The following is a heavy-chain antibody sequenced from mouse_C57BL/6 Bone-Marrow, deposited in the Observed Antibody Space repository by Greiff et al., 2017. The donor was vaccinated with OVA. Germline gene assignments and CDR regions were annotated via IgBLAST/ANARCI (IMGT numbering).Heavy chain of an antibody. CDR1: GYTFTSYW. D-gene: IGHD1-1*01. Sequence: QVQLQQPGAELVKPGASVKLSCKASGYTFTSYWLHWVKQRPGQGLEWIGMIHPNSGSPNYNEKFKSKATLTVDKSSSTAYMQLSSLTSEDSAVYDCSLNDDGSSYEAYWGQGTLVTVSA. CDR3: SLNDDGSSYEAY. V-gene: IGHV1-64*01. CDR2: IHPNSGSP. J-gene: IGHJ3*01.